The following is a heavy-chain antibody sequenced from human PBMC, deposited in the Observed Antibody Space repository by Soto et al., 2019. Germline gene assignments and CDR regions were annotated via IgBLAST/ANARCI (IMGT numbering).Heavy chain of an antibody. CDR2: IFSNDEK. D-gene: IGHD6-19*01. CDR1: GFSLSNARMG. CDR3: ARIERVAVAGTEAFDI. V-gene: IGHV2-26*01. J-gene: IGHJ3*02. Sequence: QVTLKESGPVLVKPTETLTLTCTVSGFSLSNARMGVSWIRQPPGKALEWLAHIFSNDEKSYSTSLKSRLTISKDTSKSQVVLTMTNMDPVDTATYYCARIERVAVAGTEAFDIWGQGTMVTVSS.